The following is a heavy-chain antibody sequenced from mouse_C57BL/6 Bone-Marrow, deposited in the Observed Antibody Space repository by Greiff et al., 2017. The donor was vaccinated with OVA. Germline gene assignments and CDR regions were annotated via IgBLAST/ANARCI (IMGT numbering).Heavy chain of an antibody. V-gene: IGHV1-42*01. CDR2: INPSTGGT. CDR1: GYSFTGYY. J-gene: IGHJ4*01. Sequence: VQLKQSGPELVKPGASVKISCKASGYSFTGYYMNWVKQSPEKSLEWIGEINPSTGGTTYNQKFKAKATLTVDKSSSTAYMQLKSLTSEDSAVYYCERPLHYYAMDYGGQGTSVTVSS. CDR3: ERPLHYYAMDY.